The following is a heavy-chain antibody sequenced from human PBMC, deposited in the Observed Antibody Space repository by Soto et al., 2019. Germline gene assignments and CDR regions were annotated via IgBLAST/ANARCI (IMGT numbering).Heavy chain of an antibody. V-gene: IGHV4-34*01. CDR3: ASPAVVVATSNWFDP. CDR1: GGSLSGYY. D-gene: IGHD5-12*01. CDR2: INHSGST. J-gene: IGHJ5*02. Sequence: SETLSLTCAVYGGSLSGYYWSWIRQPPGKGLEWIGEINHSGSTNYNPSLKSRVTISIDTSKNQFSLKLSSVTAADTAVYYCASPAVVVATSNWFDPWGQGTLVTVSS.